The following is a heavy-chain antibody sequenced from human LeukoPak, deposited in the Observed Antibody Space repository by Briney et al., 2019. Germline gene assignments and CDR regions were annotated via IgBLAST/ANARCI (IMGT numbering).Heavy chain of an antibody. V-gene: IGHV1-18*04. CDR1: TSR. D-gene: IGHD3-22*01. CDR3: ARDLWNFYDGSGYNKDFDS. J-gene: IGHJ5*01. CDR2: IGTYGGDT. Sequence: AAVKVSCKATSRISRVRQAPGHGLAWMGWIGTYGGDTYYAQKFQGRITVTTDTSTSTVYMELRNLRSDDTAVYYCARDLWNFYDGSGYNKDFDSWGQGTLVTVSS.